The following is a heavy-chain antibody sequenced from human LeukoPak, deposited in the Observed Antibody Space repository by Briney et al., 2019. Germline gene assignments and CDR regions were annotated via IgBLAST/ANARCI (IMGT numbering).Heavy chain of an antibody. D-gene: IGHD3-22*01. CDR3: ARWGSSGPFGY. CDR1: GGSFSGYY. J-gene: IGHJ4*02. V-gene: IGHV4-34*01. CDR2: INHSGST. Sequence: SETLSLTCAVYGGSFSGYYWSWIRQPPGKGLEWIGEINHSGSTNYNPSLKSRVTISVDTSKNQFSLKLSSVTAADTAVYYCARWGSSGPFGYWGQGTLVTVSS.